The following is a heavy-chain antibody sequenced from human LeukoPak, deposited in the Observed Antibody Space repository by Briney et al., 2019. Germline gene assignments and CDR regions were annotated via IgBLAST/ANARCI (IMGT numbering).Heavy chain of an antibody. CDR1: GYTFTSYG. Sequence: GASVKVSCKASGYTFTSYGISWVRQAPGQGLEWMGWISAYNGNTNYAQKLQGRVTMTTDTSTSTAYMELRSLRPDDTAVYYCARDLFTMVRGVGSDWGQGTLVTVSS. CDR2: ISAYNGNT. D-gene: IGHD3-10*01. J-gene: IGHJ4*02. CDR3: ARDLFTMVRGVGSD. V-gene: IGHV1-18*01.